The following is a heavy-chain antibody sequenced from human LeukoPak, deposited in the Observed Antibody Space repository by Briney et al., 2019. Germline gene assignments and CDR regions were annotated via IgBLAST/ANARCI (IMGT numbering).Heavy chain of an antibody. Sequence: PSETLSLTCAVSGGSISSGGYSWSWIRQPPGKGLEWIGYIYHSGSTYYNPSLKSRVTISVDRSKNQFSLKLSSVTAADTAVYYCARRDLPNFIGYWGQGTLVTVSS. CDR2: IYHSGST. CDR3: ARRDLPNFIGY. J-gene: IGHJ4*02. V-gene: IGHV4-30-2*01. CDR1: GGSISSGGYS. D-gene: IGHD4/OR15-4a*01.